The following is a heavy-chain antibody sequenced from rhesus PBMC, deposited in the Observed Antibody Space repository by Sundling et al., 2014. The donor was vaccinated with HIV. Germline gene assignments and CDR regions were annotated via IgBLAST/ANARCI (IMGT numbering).Heavy chain of an antibody. CDR2: ISGSGGST. D-gene: IGHD6-25*01. J-gene: IGHJ6*01. CDR1: GGSISSNY. Sequence: QLQLQESGPGLVKPSETLSLTCAVSGGSISSNYWSWIRQPPGKGLEWIGRISGSGGSTDYNPSLKSRVTISTDTSKNQFSLKLSSVTAADTAVYYCARGGYSGSWVSAYYGLDSWGQGVVVTVSS. V-gene: IGHV4-173*01. CDR3: ARGGYSGSWVSAYYGLDS.